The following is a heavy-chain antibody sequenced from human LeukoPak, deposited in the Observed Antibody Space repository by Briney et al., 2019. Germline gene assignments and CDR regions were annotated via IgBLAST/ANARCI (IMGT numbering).Heavy chain of an antibody. V-gene: IGHV1-8*01. CDR1: GYTFTSYD. CDR2: MNPNSGNT. Sequence: ASVKVSCKASGYTFTSYDINWVRQATGQGLEWMGWMNPNSGNTGYAQKFQGRVTMTRNTSISTAYMELSSLRSDDTAVYYCARSSPYYYYYYGMDVWGQGTTVTVSS. J-gene: IGHJ6*02. CDR3: ARSSPYYYYYYGMDV. D-gene: IGHD6-6*01.